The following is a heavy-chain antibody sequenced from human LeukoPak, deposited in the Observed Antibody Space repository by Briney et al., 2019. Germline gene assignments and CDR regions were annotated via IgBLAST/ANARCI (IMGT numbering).Heavy chain of an antibody. V-gene: IGHV3-23*01. D-gene: IGHD3-3*01. CDR1: GFTFSSYA. CDR3: ARGIDDFWSGLIDH. CDR2: ISGSGGST. Sequence: GGSLRLSCAASGFTFSSYAMSWVRQAPGKGLEWVSAISGSGGSTYYADSVKGRFTISRDNSKNSLYLQMNSLRAEDTAVYYCARGIDDFWSGLIDHWGQGILVTVSS. J-gene: IGHJ4*02.